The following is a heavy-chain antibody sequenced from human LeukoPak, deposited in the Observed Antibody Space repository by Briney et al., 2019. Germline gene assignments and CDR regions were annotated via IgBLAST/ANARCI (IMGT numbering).Heavy chain of an antibody. J-gene: IGHJ4*02. CDR2: IYYSGST. V-gene: IGHV4-59*01. D-gene: IGHD1-26*01. CDR1: GGSISSYY. Sequence: SSETLSLTCTVSGGSISSYYWSWIRQPPGKGLEWIGYIYYSGSTNYNPSLKSRVTISVDTSKNQFSLKLSSVTAADTAAYYCARDLSVGGYFDYWGQGTLVTVSS. CDR3: ARDLSVGGYFDY.